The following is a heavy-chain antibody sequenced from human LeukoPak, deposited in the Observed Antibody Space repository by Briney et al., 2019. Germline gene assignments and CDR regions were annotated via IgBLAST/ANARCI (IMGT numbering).Heavy chain of an antibody. CDR2: IYPGDSST. V-gene: IGHV5-51*01. CDR1: GYSFTSYW. Sequence: GESLKISCKGSGYSFTSYWIGWVRQMPGKGLEWMGIIYPGDSSTRYSPSFQGQVTISADKSISTAYLQLSSLKASDTAMYYCARRASGYCSSTSCFFDYWGQGTLVTVSS. J-gene: IGHJ4*02. D-gene: IGHD2-2*01. CDR3: ARRASGYCSSTSCFFDY.